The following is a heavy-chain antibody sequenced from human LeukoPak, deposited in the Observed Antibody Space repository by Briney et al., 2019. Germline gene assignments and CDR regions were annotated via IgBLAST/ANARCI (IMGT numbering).Heavy chain of an antibody. D-gene: IGHD2-2*01. CDR3: ARDGIGYCSSTSHYYGMDV. CDR1: GGSISSYY. CDR2: IYTSGST. V-gene: IGHV4-4*07. J-gene: IGHJ6*02. Sequence: NPSETLSLTCTVSGGSISSYYWSWIRQPAGKGLEWIGRIYTSGSTNYNPSLKSRVTMSVDTSKNQFSLKLSSVTAADTAVYYCARDGIGYCSSTSHYYGMDVWGQGTTVTASS.